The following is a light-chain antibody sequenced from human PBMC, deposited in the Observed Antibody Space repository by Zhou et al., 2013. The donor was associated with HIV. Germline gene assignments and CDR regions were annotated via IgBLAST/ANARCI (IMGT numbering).Light chain of an antibody. Sequence: DIQMTQSPSTLYASVGDRVTISCRASQTITAWLAWYQQKPGKAPKLLVYKASTLESGVPNRFSGSGSGTEFTLTISSLQPDDFATYYCQHYNTYSPITFGQGTRLEIK. CDR2: KAS. J-gene: IGKJ5*01. CDR3: QHYNTYSPIT. CDR1: QTITAW. V-gene: IGKV1-5*03.